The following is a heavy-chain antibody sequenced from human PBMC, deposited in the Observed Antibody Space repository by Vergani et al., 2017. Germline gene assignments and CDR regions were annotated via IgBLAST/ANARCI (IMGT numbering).Heavy chain of an antibody. CDR2: IYHSGST. J-gene: IGHJ5*02. V-gene: IGHV4-38-2*01. CDR3: ARRSSSYYFDI. D-gene: IGHD3-22*01. Sequence: QVRLQESGPGLVKPSETLSLTCAVSGYSISSGYYWGWIRQPPGKGLEWIGSIYHSGSTYYNPSLKSRVTISMDTSKNYFFLTLSSVTAADTAMYYCARRSSSYYFDIWGQGVLITVSS. CDR1: GYSISSGYY.